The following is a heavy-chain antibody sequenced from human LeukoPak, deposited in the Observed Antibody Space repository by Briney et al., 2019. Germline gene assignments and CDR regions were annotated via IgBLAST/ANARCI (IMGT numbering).Heavy chain of an antibody. CDR2: IKQDGSEI. V-gene: IGHV3-7*03. Sequence: GGSLRLSCAASGFSFSSYWMGWVRQAPGKGLEWVANIKQDGSEIYYVDSVKGRFTISRDNSENTLYLQMNSLRVGDTAVYYCARHSDSPNYPDTDSFDLWGQGTTVTVSS. J-gene: IGHJ3*01. D-gene: IGHD3-22*01. CDR1: GFSFSSYW. CDR3: ARHSDSPNYPDTDSFDL.